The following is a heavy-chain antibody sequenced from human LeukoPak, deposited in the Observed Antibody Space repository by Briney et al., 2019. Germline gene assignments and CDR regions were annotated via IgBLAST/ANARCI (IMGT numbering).Heavy chain of an antibody. CDR2: IYYSGSF. CDR1: GGSISSYY. V-gene: IGHV4-59*01. D-gene: IGHD2-21*02. Sequence: SETLSLTCTVPGGSISSYYWSWIRQPPGKGLEWIGYIYYSGSFNYNPSLKSRVTISVDTSKSQFSLKLNSVTAADTAVYYCAREGLLCGGDCYRDAFDIWGQGTMVTVSS. J-gene: IGHJ3*02. CDR3: AREGLLCGGDCYRDAFDI.